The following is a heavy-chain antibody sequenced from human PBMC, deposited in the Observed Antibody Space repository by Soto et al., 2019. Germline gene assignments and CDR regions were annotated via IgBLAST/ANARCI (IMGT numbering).Heavy chain of an antibody. V-gene: IGHV3-7*01. J-gene: IGHJ4*02. Sequence: GGSLRLSCAASGFTFSSQWMDWVRQAPGKGLEWVANINQDGSEKHYVDSVKGRFTISRDNAKNSLYLQMNSLTAEDSALYYCSPALNYWGQGTLVTVSS. CDR3: SPALNY. D-gene: IGHD2-2*01. CDR2: INQDGSEK. CDR1: GFTFSSQW.